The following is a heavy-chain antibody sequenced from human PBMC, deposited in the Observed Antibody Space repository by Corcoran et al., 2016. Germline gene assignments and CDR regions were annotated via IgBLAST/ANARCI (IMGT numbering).Heavy chain of an antibody. J-gene: IGHJ4*02. CDR2: INHSGST. CDR1: GGSFSGYY. CDR3: ARGLIDDYCDSSGYYCLGY. D-gene: IGHD3-22*01. V-gene: IGHV4-34*01. Sequence: QVQLQQWGAGLLKPSETLSLTCAVYGGSFSGYYWSWIRQPPGKGLEWIGEINHSGSTNYNPSLKSRVTISVDTSKNQFSLKLSSVTAADTAVYYCARGLIDDYCDSSGYYCLGYWGQGTLVTVSS.